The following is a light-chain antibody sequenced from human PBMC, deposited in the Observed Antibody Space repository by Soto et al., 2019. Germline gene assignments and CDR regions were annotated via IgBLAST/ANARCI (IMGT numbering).Light chain of an antibody. J-gene: IGKJ1*01. V-gene: IGKV3-20*01. CDR2: GSF. CDR1: QSIPNNN. CDR3: QQYHSSPWT. Sequence: ETWFTRSPSTLCVCGGERVSLCFRASQSIPNNNLAWYQKKPGQDPRLLFYGSFNRASGITDRFSGSGSGPDFTLTIRRVEHVDFALYSCQQYHSSPWTFGQGTKVDIK.